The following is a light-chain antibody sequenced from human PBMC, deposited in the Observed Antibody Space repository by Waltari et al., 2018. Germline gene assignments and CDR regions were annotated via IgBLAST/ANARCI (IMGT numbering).Light chain of an antibody. CDR3: QQYNSWPFT. Sequence: EKVMTQSPATPSVSPGERATLSCRASQSVSNHLAWYQQRSGQAPRLLIYAASSRAAGVPARFSGSGSGTEFTLTIDSLQSEDFAVYFCQQYNSWPFTFGPGTQVDIK. CDR1: QSVSNH. J-gene: IGKJ3*01. CDR2: AAS. V-gene: IGKV3-15*01.